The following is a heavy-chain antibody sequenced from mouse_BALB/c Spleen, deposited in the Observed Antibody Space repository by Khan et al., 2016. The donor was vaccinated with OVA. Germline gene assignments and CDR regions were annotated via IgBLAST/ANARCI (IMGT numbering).Heavy chain of an antibody. V-gene: IGHV9-3-1*01. CDR2: INTYTGEP. CDR1: GYTFTNYG. Sequence: QIQLVQSGPELKKPGETVKISCKASGYTFTNYGMNWVKQAPGKGLKWMGWINTYTGEPTYGDDFKGRFAFSLETSASTASLQIFNLKNEDTATYCCSRSRGNYLFAYWGQMTLVTISA. CDR3: SRSRGNYLFAY. J-gene: IGHJ3*01. D-gene: IGHD2-1*01.